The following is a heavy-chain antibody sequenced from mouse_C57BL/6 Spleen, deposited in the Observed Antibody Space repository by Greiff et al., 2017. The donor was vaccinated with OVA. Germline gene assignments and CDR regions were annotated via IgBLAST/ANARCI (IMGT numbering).Heavy chain of an antibody. D-gene: IGHD2-4*01. CDR1: GFTFSDYY. CDR2: INYDGSST. J-gene: IGHJ4*01. CDR3: SREDYDSHYYAMDY. Sequence: EVQLVESEGGLVQPGSSMKLSCTASGFTFSDYYMDWVRQVPEKGLEWVANINYDGSSTYYLDSLKSRFIISRDNAKTILYLQMSSLKSEDTATYYCSREDYDSHYYAMDYWGQGTSVTVSS. V-gene: IGHV5-16*01.